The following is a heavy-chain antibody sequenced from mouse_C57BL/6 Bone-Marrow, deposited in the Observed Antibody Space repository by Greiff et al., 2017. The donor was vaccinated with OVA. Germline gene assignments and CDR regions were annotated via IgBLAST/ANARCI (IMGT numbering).Heavy chain of an antibody. Sequence: VQLQQSGPELVKPGASVKLSCKASGYTFTSYDINWVKQRPGQGLEWIGWIYPRDGSTKYNEKFKGKATLTVDTSSSTAYMELHSLTSEHSSVYFCARPSFYYGSSYWFAYWGQGTLVTVSA. CDR2: IYPRDGST. CDR1: GYTFTSYD. D-gene: IGHD1-1*01. CDR3: ARPSFYYGSSYWFAY. V-gene: IGHV1-85*01. J-gene: IGHJ3*01.